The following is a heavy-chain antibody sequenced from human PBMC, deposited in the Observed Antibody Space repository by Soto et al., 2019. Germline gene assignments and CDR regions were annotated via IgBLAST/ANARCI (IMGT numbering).Heavy chain of an antibody. CDR1: EFTFSSYG. D-gene: IGHD4-17*01. J-gene: IGHJ4*02. V-gene: IGHV3-30*18. CDR2: ISYDGSNR. Sequence: QVQLVESGGGVVQPGRSLRLSCAASEFTFSSYGIHWVRQAPGKGLEWVAAISYDGSNRHYADSVKGRFTISRDNSKNPLYLQMNSLRAEDTAVYYCAKARWYGDYVSWPGIDYWGQGILVTVSS. CDR3: AKARWYGDYVSWPGIDY.